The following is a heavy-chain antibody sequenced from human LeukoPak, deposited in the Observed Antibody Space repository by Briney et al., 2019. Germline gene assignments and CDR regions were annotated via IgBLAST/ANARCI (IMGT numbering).Heavy chain of an antibody. D-gene: IGHD3-22*01. CDR3: ARDPPSYYYDSSGYYFDY. CDR1: GFIFRTYA. CDR2: ISGGGGTT. V-gene: IGHV3-23*01. Sequence: PGRSLRLSCAASGFIFRTYAVSWIRQAPGKGLEWVSSISGGGGTTYYADSVKGRFTVSRDNSKNTLYLQMSSLRAEDTAVYYCARDPPSYYYDSSGYYFDYWGQGTLVTVSS. J-gene: IGHJ4*02.